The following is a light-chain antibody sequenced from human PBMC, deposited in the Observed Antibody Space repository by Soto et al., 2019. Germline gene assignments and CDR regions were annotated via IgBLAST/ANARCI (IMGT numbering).Light chain of an antibody. CDR2: KGT. Sequence: QSALAQPDSVSGSPGQSITISCTGTSDDVGAYNSVSWYQQLPHKAPQVILYKGTQRHSGVSSRFSGSTSGNAASLTISGLQADDEADYCCCSSAPESTYVFGTGTKLTVL. J-gene: IGLJ1*01. CDR3: CSSAPESTYV. CDR1: SDDVGAYNS. V-gene: IGLV2-23*01.